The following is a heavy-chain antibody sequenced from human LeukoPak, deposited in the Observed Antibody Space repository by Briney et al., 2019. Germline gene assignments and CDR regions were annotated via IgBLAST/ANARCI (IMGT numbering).Heavy chain of an antibody. D-gene: IGHD1-26*01. J-gene: IGHJ4*02. V-gene: IGHV3-21*01. CDR2: ISSSSSYI. CDR3: ARDSSGSYYGRGGDSPGARYYFDY. CDR1: GFTFSSYS. Sequence: GGSLRLSCAASGFTFSSYSMNWVRQAPGKGLEWVSSISSSSSYIYYADSVKGRFTISRDNAKNSLYLQMNSLRAEDTAVYYCARDSSGSYYGRGGDSPGARYYFDYWGQGTLVTVSS.